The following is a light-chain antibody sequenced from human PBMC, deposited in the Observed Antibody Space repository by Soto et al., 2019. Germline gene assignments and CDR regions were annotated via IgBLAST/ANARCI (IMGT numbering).Light chain of an antibody. CDR1: QSVSDSY. J-gene: IGKJ3*01. Sequence: EIVVTQCPGTLSLSPGERATLSCRASQSVSDSYLAWYQQKPGQAPRLRIDASSRGTGIPDRISGSGSGTDVTLTISRLEADDFALYYCQHYGTSALFGPGTTVDIK. V-gene: IGKV3-20*01. CDR2: AS. CDR3: QHYGTSAL.